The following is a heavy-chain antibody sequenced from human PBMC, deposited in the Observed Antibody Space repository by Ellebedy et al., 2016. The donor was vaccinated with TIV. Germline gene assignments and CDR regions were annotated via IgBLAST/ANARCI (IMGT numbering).Heavy chain of an antibody. CDR1: GFTFNNAW. CDR3: TTEAQGQWLVRYFDY. Sequence: GGSLRLSXAASGFTFNNAWMSWVRQAPGKGLEWVGRIKSKTDGGTTDYAAPVKGRFTISRDDSKNTLYLQMNSLKTEDTAVYYCTTEAQGQWLVRYFDYWGQGTLVTVSS. CDR2: IKSKTDGGTT. V-gene: IGHV3-15*01. J-gene: IGHJ4*02. D-gene: IGHD6-19*01.